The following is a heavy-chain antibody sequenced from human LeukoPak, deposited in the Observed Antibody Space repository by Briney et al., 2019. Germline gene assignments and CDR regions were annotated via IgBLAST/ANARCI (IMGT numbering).Heavy chain of an antibody. CDR3: ARGATTYFDY. J-gene: IGHJ4*02. CDR2: TYYRSKWYY. D-gene: IGHD5-12*01. V-gene: IGHV6-1*01. Sequence: SQTLSLTCAISGDSVSSNSTTWNWVRQSPSRGLEWLGRTYYRSKWYYDYAVSVKSRMTINPDTSKNQFSLQRNSVTPEDTAVYYCARGATTYFDYWGQGTLVTVSS. CDR1: GDSVSSNSTT.